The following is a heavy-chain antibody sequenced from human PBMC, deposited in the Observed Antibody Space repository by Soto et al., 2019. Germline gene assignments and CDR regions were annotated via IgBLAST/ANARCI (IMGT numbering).Heavy chain of an antibody. D-gene: IGHD6-13*01. Sequence: PGGSLRPSCAASGFTFSSYSMNWVRQAPGKGLEWVSYISSSSSTIYYADSVKGRFTISRDNAKNSLYLQMNSLRDEDTAVYYCAREXPSSSWYRAYYYYGMDVWGQGTTVTVSS. V-gene: IGHV3-48*02. CDR1: GFTFSSYS. J-gene: IGHJ6*02. CDR3: AREXPSSSWYRAYYYYGMDV. CDR2: ISSSSSTI.